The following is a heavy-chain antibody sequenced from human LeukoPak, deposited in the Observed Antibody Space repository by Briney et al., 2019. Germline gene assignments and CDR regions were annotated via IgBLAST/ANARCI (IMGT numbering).Heavy chain of an antibody. V-gene: IGHV3-74*01. J-gene: IGHJ6*02. CDR3: ARGHGGIMDV. Sequence: GGSLRLSCTASGFTFSNCWMHWVRQAPGKGLVWVSRINSDGSSTTYADSVKGRFTIPRDNANNTLYLQMNSLRAEDTAVYYCARGHGGIMDVWGQGTTVTVSS. CDR1: GFTFSNCW. D-gene: IGHD3-16*01. CDR2: INSDGSST.